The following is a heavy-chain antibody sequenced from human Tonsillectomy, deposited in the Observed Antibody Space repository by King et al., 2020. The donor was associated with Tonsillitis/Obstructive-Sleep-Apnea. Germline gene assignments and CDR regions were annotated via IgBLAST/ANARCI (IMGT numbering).Heavy chain of an antibody. Sequence: VQLQESGPGLVKPSETLSLTCTVSGGSISSYYWSWIRQPPGKGLEWIGYIYYSGSTNYNPSLKSRVTISVDTSKNQFSLKLSSVTAADTAVYYCARDTVVDKNYYYYMDVWGKGTTVTVSS. V-gene: IGHV4-59*01. CDR1: GGSISSYY. CDR3: ARDTVVDKNYYYYMDV. D-gene: IGHD3-22*01. CDR2: IYYSGST. J-gene: IGHJ6*03.